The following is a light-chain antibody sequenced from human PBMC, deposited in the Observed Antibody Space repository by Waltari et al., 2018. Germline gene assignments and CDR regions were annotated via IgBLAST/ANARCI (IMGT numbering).Light chain of an antibody. CDR1: SSDVGNYNF. V-gene: IGLV2-11*01. Sequence: QSALTQPRSVSGSPGQSVTISCSGTSSDVGNYNFVSWYQQHPVNAPTLLIYDVVKRPSGVPDRFSGSKSGNTASLTISGLQTEDEGDYYCCSYAGSYTFVFGGGTQLTVL. CDR3: CSYAGSYTFV. CDR2: DVV. J-gene: IGLJ7*01.